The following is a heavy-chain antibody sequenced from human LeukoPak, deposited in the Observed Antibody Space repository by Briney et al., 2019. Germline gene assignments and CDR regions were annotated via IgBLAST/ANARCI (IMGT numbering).Heavy chain of an antibody. CDR1: GINFSSYT. CDR2: ISFGGTTK. J-gene: IGHJ4*02. V-gene: IGHV3-30*04. D-gene: IGHD3-10*01. CDR3: ARDYSGGGLDY. Sequence: GGSLRLSCAASGINFSSYTMHWVRQAPGKGLQYVAVISFGGTTKLYADAVRGRSTISRDNSKNTLYLQVDSLRTEDTAVYYCARDYSGGGLDYWGQGTLVTVSS.